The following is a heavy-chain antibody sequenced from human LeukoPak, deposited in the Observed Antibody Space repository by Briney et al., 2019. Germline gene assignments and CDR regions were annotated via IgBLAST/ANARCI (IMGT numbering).Heavy chain of an antibody. CDR2: ISSSGSTI. D-gene: IGHD6-19*01. V-gene: IGHV3-11*01. J-gene: IGHJ4*02. CDR1: GFTFSDYY. Sequence: GGSLRLSCAASGFTFSDYYMSWIRQAPGKGLEWVSYISSSGSTIYYADSVKGRFTISRDNAKNSLYLQMNSLRAEGTAVYYCARTQYSSGWYVDYWGQGTLVTVSS. CDR3: ARTQYSSGWYVDY.